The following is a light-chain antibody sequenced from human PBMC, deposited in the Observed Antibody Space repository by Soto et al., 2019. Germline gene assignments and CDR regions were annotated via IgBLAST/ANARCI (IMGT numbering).Light chain of an antibody. V-gene: IGKV3-11*01. Sequence: IVLTQSPGTLSFFPGERATFSCRASQSVSSYLAWYQQKPGQAPRLLIYDASNRATGIPARFSGSGSGTDFTLTISSLEPEDFAVYYCQQRSNWPAITFGQGTRLEIK. CDR2: DAS. CDR3: QQRSNWPAIT. CDR1: QSVSSY. J-gene: IGKJ5*01.